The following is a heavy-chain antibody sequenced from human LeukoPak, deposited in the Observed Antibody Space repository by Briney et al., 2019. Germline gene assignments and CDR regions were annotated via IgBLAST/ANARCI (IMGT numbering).Heavy chain of an antibody. V-gene: IGHV4-4*07. J-gene: IGHJ3*02. CDR3: ARERIAAPLDAFDI. Sequence: SETLSLTCTVSGGSISSYYWSWIRQPAGKGLEWIGRIYTSGSTNYNPSLKSRVTMSVDTSKSQFSLKLSSVTAADTAVYYCARERIAAPLDAFDIWGQGTMVTVSS. D-gene: IGHD6-6*01. CDR2: IYTSGST. CDR1: GGSISSYY.